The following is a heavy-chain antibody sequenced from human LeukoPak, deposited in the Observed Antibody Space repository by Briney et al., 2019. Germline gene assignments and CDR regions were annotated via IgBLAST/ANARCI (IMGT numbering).Heavy chain of an antibody. CDR1: GFTFSSYG. D-gene: IGHD3-10*01. Sequence: GGSLRLSCAASGFTFSSYGMHWVRQAPGKGLEWVAVISYDGSNKYYADSVKGRFTISRDNSKNTLYLQMNSLRAEDTAVYYCANLWFGVPGEFDYWGQGTLVTVSS. V-gene: IGHV3-30*18. J-gene: IGHJ4*02. CDR3: ANLWFGVPGEFDY. CDR2: ISYDGSNK.